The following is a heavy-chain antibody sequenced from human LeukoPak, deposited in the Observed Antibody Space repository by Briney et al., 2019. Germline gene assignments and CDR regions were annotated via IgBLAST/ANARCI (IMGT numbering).Heavy chain of an antibody. V-gene: IGHV3-23*01. CDR1: DFSFITYA. CDR2: ITGRGDAT. CDR3: AKIGANVGF. D-gene: IGHD4/OR15-4a*01. Sequence: GGSLRLSCAGSDFSFITYAMSWVRQAPGKGLEWVSIITGRGDATYYADSVKGRFTISRDNSKNTLYLQMNSLRAEDTAVYYCAKIGANVGFWGQGTLVTVSS. J-gene: IGHJ4*02.